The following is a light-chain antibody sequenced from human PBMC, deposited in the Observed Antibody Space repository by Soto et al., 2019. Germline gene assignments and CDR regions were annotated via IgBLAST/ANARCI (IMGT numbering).Light chain of an antibody. CDR3: QQYKNWPPPT. V-gene: IGKV3-15*01. J-gene: IGKJ4*01. CDR2: AAS. CDR1: QSVGSA. Sequence: EIVMTQSPATLSVSPGETATLSCRASQSVGSAVAWYQHKPGQAPRLLIVAASIRATGVAGRLSGAGSGTEFTLTIHSLPSEDIAVYYYQQYKNWPPPTFGGGTKVEIK.